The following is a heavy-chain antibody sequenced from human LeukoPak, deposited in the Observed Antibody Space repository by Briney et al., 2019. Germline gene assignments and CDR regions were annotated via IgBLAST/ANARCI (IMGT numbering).Heavy chain of an antibody. J-gene: IGHJ4*02. D-gene: IGHD1-26*01. V-gene: IGHV4-59*08. Sequence: SETLSLTCTVSGASISSYYWSWIRQPPGKGLEWIGYIYYSGSTNYNPSLKSRVTISVDTSKNQFSLRLSSVTAADTAVYYSARLASGSYGPLTPFDYWGQGTLVTVSS. CDR1: GASISSYY. CDR3: ARLASGSYGPLTPFDY. CDR2: IYYSGST.